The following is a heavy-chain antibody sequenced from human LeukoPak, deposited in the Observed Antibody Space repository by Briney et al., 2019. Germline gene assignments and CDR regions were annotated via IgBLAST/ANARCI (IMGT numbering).Heavy chain of an antibody. CDR2: IYTSGST. V-gene: IGHV4-61*02. D-gene: IGHD1-7*01. CDR3: ARELELDT. CDR1: GVSISSGSYY. Sequence: SETLSLTCTVSGVSISSGSYYWSWIRQPAGKGLEWIGRIYTSGSTNYNPSLKSRVTISVDTSKNQFSLKLSSVTAADTAVYYCARELELDTWGQGTLVTVSS. J-gene: IGHJ4*02.